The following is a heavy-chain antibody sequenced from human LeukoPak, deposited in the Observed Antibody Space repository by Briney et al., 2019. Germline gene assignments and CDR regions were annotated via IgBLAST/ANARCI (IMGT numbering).Heavy chain of an antibody. CDR2: IYSGGST. CDR3: AKELNRIAVAGEFDN. Sequence: GGSLRLSCAASGFTVSSNYMSWVRQAPGKGLEWVSVIYSGGSTYYADSVKGRFTISRDNSKNTLYLQMNSLRAEDTAVYYCAKELNRIAVAGEFDNWGQGTLVTVSS. J-gene: IGHJ4*02. V-gene: IGHV3-53*01. D-gene: IGHD6-19*01. CDR1: GFTVSSNY.